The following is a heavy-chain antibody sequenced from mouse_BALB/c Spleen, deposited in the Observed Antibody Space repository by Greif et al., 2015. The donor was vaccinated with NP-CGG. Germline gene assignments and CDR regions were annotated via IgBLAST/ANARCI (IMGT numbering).Heavy chain of an antibody. Sequence: QVQLQQSGAELVKPGASVKLSCKASGYTFTSYYMYWVKQRPGQGLEWIGGINPSNGGTNFNEKFKSKATLTVDKSSSXAYMQLSSLTSEDSAVYYCTRYGGLDHFYAMDYWGQGTSVTVSS. CDR1: GYTFTSYY. D-gene: IGHD1-1*02. V-gene: IGHV1S81*02. CDR2: INPSNGGT. CDR3: TRYGGLDHFYAMDY. J-gene: IGHJ4*01.